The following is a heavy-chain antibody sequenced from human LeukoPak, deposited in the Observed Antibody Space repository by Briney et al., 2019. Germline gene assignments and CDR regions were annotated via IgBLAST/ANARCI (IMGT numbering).Heavy chain of an antibody. CDR2: IHHSGST. CDR1: GVSISSSNW. V-gene: IGHV4-4*02. Sequence: SETLSLTCGVPGVSISSSNWWSWVRQPPRKGLERIGEIHHSGSTNYNPSLKSRVTISIDKSKKHFSLKLSSVTAADTAVYYCARLLSNYDSGTYYYDYWGQGTLVTVSS. J-gene: IGHJ4*01. D-gene: IGHD3-10*01. CDR3: ARLLSNYDSGTYYYDY.